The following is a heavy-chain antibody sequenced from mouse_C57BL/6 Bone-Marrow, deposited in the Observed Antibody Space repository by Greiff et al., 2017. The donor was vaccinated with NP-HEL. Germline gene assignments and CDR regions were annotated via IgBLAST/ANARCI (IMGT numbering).Heavy chain of an antibody. CDR1: GFNIKDYY. D-gene: IGHD1-1*01. CDR2: IDPEDGET. V-gene: IGHV14-2*01. CDR3: ASTPFITTVVAPYAMDY. J-gene: IGHJ4*01. Sequence: EVKLQESGAELVKPGASVKLSCTASGFNIKDYYMHWVKQRTEQGLEWIGRIDPEDGETKYAPKFQGKATITADTSSNTAYLQLSSLTSEDTAVYYCASTPFITTVVAPYAMDYWGQGTSVTVSS.